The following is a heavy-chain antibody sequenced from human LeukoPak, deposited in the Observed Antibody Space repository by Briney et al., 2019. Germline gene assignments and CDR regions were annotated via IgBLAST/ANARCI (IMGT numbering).Heavy chain of an antibody. CDR2: INTFGTTA. V-gene: IGHV3-74*01. Sequence: GGSLRLSCAVSGFTFSSYWMNWVRQVPGKGLVWVSHINTFGTTATYADSVKGRFTISRDNSYNTVSLQMNSLRDEDTGVYYCAKGLRTGVGPYMGYHYYMDVWGKGATVTVSS. CDR1: GFTFSSYW. D-gene: IGHD3-16*01. CDR3: AKGLRTGVGPYMGYHYYMDV. J-gene: IGHJ6*03.